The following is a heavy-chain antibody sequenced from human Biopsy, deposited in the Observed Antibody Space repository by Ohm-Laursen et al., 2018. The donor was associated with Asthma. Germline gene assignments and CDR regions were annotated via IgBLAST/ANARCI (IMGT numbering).Heavy chain of an antibody. CDR1: GGTFNTYV. J-gene: IGHJ4*02. V-gene: IGHV1-69*01. Sequence: SSVKVSCKSLGGTFNTYVIGWVRQAPGQGLEWMGGINSVFGTTNYPQKFQDRVKITADDSTSTVYMELSSLRSEDTAVYYCARKAGSCISRSCYSLDFWGQGTLVTVSS. CDR2: INSVFGTT. D-gene: IGHD2-15*01. CDR3: ARKAGSCISRSCYSLDF.